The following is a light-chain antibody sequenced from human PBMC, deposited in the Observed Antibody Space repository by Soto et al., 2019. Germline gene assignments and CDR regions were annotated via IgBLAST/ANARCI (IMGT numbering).Light chain of an antibody. CDR2: LGS. J-gene: IGKJ1*01. CDR3: MQGLLNRMT. Sequence: DIVMTQSPLSLPVTPGGPASISCRSSQSLLHSNGYNYLDWYLQKPGQSPQRLIYLGSNRASVVPGGFRGSGPGPDFTLKIRRVEAEDLGVYYCMQGLLNRMTFGIGTKVEI. V-gene: IGKV2-28*01. CDR1: QSLLHSNGYNY.